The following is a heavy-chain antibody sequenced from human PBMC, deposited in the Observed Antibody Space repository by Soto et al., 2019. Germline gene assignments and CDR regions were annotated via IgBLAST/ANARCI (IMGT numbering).Heavy chain of an antibody. V-gene: IGHV4-30-4*01. CDR1: GGSISSGDYY. D-gene: IGHD2-15*01. CDR3: ARDLRRGGIYYYYYYGMDV. J-gene: IGHJ6*02. CDR2: IYYSGST. Sequence: SETLSLTCTVSGGSISSGDYYWSWIRQPPGKGLEWIGYIYYSGSTYYNPSLKSRVTISVDTSKNQFSLKLSSVTAADTAVYYCARDLRRGGIYYYYYYGMDVWGQGTTVTVSS.